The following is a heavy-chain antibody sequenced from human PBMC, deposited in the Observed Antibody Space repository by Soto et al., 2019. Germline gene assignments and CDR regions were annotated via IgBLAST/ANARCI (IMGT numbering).Heavy chain of an antibody. J-gene: IGHJ3*02. CDR1: GGSISSGDYY. CDR2: IYYSGST. Sequence: SETLSLTCTVSGGSISSGDYYWSWIRQPPGKGLEWIGYIYYSGSTYYNPSLKSRVTISVDTSKNQFSLKLSSVTAADTAVYYCARGGSLGYCTNGVCSHLHAFDIWGQGTMVTVSS. D-gene: IGHD2-8*01. CDR3: ARGGSLGYCTNGVCSHLHAFDI. V-gene: IGHV4-30-4*01.